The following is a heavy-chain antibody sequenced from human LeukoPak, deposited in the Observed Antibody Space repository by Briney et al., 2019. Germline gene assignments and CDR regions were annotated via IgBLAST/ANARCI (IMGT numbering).Heavy chain of an antibody. CDR2: ISYDGSNK. D-gene: IGHD7-27*01. J-gene: IGHJ4*02. CDR1: GFTFSSYA. CDR3: ARDLNWGSGSVY. Sequence: GGSLRLSCAASGFTFSSYAMHWVRQAPGKGLEWVAVISYDGSNKYYADSVKGRFTISRDNSKNTLYLQMNSLRAEDTAVYYCARDLNWGSGSVYWGQGTLVTVSS. V-gene: IGHV3-30-3*01.